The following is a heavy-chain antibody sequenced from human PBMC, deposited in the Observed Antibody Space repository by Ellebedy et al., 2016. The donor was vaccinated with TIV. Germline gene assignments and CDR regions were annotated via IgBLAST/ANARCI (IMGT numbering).Heavy chain of an antibody. CDR3: ARPGSGYVDFDY. CDR1: GYSFTTYW. Sequence: ASVKVSCKGSGYSFTTYWIGWVRQMPGKGLEWMGIIYPGDSDTRYSPSFQGQVTISADKSISTAYLQWSSLKASDTAMYYCARPGSGYVDFDYWGQGTLVTVSS. CDR2: IYPGDSDT. J-gene: IGHJ4*02. D-gene: IGHD5-12*01. V-gene: IGHV5-51*01.